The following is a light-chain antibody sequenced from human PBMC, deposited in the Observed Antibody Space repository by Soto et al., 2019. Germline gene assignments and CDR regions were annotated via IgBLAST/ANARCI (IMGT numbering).Light chain of an antibody. J-gene: IGLJ2*01. CDR3: AAWDDSLSVVV. Sequence: SVLTQPPSASGTPGQRVTISCSGGSSNIESNYVYWYQQLPGTAPKLLIYRNNLRPSGVPDRFSGSKSGTSASLAISGLRPEDEADYYCAAWDDSLSVVVFGGGTKLTVL. V-gene: IGLV1-47*01. CDR1: SSNIESNY. CDR2: RNN.